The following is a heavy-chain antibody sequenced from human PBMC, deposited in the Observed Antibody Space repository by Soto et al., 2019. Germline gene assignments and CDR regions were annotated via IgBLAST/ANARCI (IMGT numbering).Heavy chain of an antibody. CDR2: FRTGGDDGTT. CDR3: AKKVNSGPGSQYFDY. D-gene: IGHD3-10*01. CDR1: GFTFSSYS. J-gene: IGHJ4*02. Sequence: GGSLRLSCAASGFTFSSYSMSWVRRAPGKGLEWVSGFRTGGDDGTTYYADSVKGRFTISRDNSKNTLFLQMNSLRAEDTAIYYCAKKVNSGPGSQYFDYWGQGTLVTVSS. V-gene: IGHV3-23*01.